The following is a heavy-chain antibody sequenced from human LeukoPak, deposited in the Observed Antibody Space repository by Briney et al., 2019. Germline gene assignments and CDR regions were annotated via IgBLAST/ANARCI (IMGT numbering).Heavy chain of an antibody. J-gene: IGHJ4*02. CDR1: KFTFNNYA. CDR2: ISGSGDNM. Sequence: GGSLRLSCLASKFTFNNYAMTWVRQAPGKGLEWVSSISGSGDNMDYADSVKGRFTISRDNSENTLYLQMNSLRGEDTAVYYCARDLVFLVIGHYFDYWGQGTLVTVSS. D-gene: IGHD3-10*01. V-gene: IGHV3-23*01. CDR3: ARDLVFLVIGHYFDY.